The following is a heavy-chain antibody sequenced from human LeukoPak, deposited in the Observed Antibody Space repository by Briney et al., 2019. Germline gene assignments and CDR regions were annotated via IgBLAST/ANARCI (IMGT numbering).Heavy chain of an antibody. CDR1: GFTFIKYS. CDR2: ITGSGAFT. V-gene: IGHV3-23*01. J-gene: IGHJ4*02. CDR3: AKRSAESSGYFDY. Sequence: GGSLRLSCAASGFTFIKYSMTWVRQAPGKGLEWVSAITGSGAFTDYTDSVKGRFTISRDNSKSTLYLQMNSLRAEDTAVYYCAKRSAESSGYFDYWGQGTRVTVSS. D-gene: IGHD6-19*01.